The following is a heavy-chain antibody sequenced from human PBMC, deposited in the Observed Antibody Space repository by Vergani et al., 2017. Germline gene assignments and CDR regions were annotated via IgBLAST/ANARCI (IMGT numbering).Heavy chain of an antibody. CDR3: ARDRVAYSGFYYGMDV. J-gene: IGHJ6*02. D-gene: IGHD3-10*01. V-gene: IGHV1-2*02. CDR2: VNPNSGDT. Sequence: QVHLVQSGAEVKKPGASVKVSCQTSGYTFSAYYIHWVRQAPGQGLEGMGWVNPNSGDTNYAQKFQGRVTMTRDMAINTTYMELSRLTSDDTAVYYCARDRVAYSGFYYGMDVWGQGTTVTVSS. CDR1: GYTFSAYY.